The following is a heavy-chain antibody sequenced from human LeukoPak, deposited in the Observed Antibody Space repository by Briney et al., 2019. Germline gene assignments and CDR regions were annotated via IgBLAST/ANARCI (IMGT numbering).Heavy chain of an antibody. CDR2: IYSDGIST. V-gene: IGHV3-74*01. Sequence: PGGSLRLSCAASEFTFSSYWMHWVRQAPGKGLVWVSRIYSDGISTSYADSVKGRFTISRDNAKNTLYLEMKTLRAEDTAVYYCARGFTMFGVVNDAFDIWGQGTMVTVSS. CDR1: EFTFSSYW. J-gene: IGHJ3*02. D-gene: IGHD3-3*01. CDR3: ARGFTMFGVVNDAFDI.